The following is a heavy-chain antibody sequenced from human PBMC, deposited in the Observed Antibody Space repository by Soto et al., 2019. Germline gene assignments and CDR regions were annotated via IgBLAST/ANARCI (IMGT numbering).Heavy chain of an antibody. CDR2: ISGSGGST. V-gene: IGHV3-23*01. Sequence: GGSLRLSCAASGFTFSSYAMSWVRQAPGKGLEWVSAISGSGGSTYYADSVKGRFTISRDNSKNTLYLQMNSLRAEDTAVYYCAKALVVVVAATTSLGYWGQGTLVTVSS. D-gene: IGHD2-15*01. CDR3: AKALVVVVAATTSLGY. CDR1: GFTFSSYA. J-gene: IGHJ4*02.